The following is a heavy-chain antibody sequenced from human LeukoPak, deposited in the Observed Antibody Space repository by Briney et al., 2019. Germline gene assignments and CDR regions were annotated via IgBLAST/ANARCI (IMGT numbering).Heavy chain of an antibody. D-gene: IGHD3-22*01. Sequence: SEALSLTCAVYGGSFIGFHWNWIRQPPGKGLEWIGDINHSGSTYYNPSLKSRVTISVDTSKNQFSLKLSSVTAADTAVYFCARGPYSYDSSGAFDIWGQGTMVTVSS. V-gene: IGHV4-34*01. CDR3: ARGPYSYDSSGAFDI. CDR2: INHSGST. J-gene: IGHJ3*02. CDR1: GGSFIGFH.